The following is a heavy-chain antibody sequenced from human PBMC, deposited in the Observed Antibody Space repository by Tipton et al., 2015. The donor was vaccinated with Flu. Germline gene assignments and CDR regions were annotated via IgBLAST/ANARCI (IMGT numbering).Heavy chain of an antibody. CDR1: GFTFSNYW. J-gene: IGHJ6*02. Sequence: SLRLSCAASGFTFSNYWMSWVRQAPGKGLEWVANIKQGGSEKNYVDSVKGRFAISRDNAENSLYLQMNSLRVEDTAVYYCAREAPQSNGMDVWGQGTTVTVSS. CDR3: AREAPQSNGMDV. CDR2: IKQGGSEK. V-gene: IGHV3-7*01.